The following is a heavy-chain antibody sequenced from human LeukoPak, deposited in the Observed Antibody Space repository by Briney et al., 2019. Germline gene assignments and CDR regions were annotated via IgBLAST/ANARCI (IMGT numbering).Heavy chain of an antibody. CDR1: GYTFTSYA. D-gene: IGHD1-1*01. CDR2: INTNTGNP. J-gene: IGHJ1*01. CDR3: ARDFRSPGYKYFQH. Sequence: ASVKVSCKASGYTFTSYAMNWVRQAPGQGLEWMGWINTNTGNPTYAQGFTGRFVFSLDTSVSTAYLQISSLKAEDTAVYYCARDFRSPGYKYFQHWGQGTLVTVSS. V-gene: IGHV7-4-1*02.